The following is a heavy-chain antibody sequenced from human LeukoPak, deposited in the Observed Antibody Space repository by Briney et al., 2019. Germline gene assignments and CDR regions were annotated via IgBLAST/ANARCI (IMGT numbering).Heavy chain of an antibody. CDR2: IIPIFGTA. Sequence: SVKVSCKASGGTFSSYAISWVRQAPGQGLEWMGGIIPIFGTANYAQKFQGRVTITTDESTSTAYMELSSLRSEDTAVYYCARDNYAGANWFDPWGQGPWSPSPQ. CDR3: ARDNYAGANWFDP. V-gene: IGHV1-69*05. CDR1: GGTFSSYA. J-gene: IGHJ5*02. D-gene: IGHD1-7*01.